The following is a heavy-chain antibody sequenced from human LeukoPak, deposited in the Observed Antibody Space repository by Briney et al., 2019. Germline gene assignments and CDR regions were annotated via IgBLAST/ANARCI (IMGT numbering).Heavy chain of an antibody. J-gene: IGHJ3*02. CDR1: GFTFSSYN. Sequence: PGGSLRLACAASGFTFSSYNMNWVRQAPGKGLEWVSSIRSSGNFIYYADSVRGRFTISRDNAKNSLYLQMNSLRPDDTALYYCARGSGWLNAFDIWGQGTMVTVSS. D-gene: IGHD6-19*01. CDR3: ARGSGWLNAFDI. V-gene: IGHV3-21*01. CDR2: IRSSGNFI.